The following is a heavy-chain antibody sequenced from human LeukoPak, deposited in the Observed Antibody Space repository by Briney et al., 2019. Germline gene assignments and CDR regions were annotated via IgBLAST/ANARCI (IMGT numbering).Heavy chain of an antibody. D-gene: IGHD2-21*01. J-gene: IGHJ4*02. CDR1: GYSISTGYY. CDR2: IYHSGIT. Sequence: PSETLSLTCAVSGYSISTGYYWGWSRQSPGKGLEWIGNIYHSGITHYNPSLQGRFTLSGDTSKNQVSLNLNTVTAADTAVYYCTRFSTASSRPAYYWGQGTLVIVSS. V-gene: IGHV4-38-2*01. CDR3: TRFSTASSRPAYY.